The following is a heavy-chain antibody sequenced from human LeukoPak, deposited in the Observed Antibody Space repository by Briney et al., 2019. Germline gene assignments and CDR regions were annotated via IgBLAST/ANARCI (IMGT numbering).Heavy chain of an antibody. Sequence: PSGTLSLTCAVSGGSISSSNWWSWVRQPPGKGLEWIGEIYHSGSTNYNPSLKSRVTISVDTSKNQFSLKLSSVTAAGTAVYYCARRDFWSGYYNYWGQGTLVTVSS. CDR2: IYHSGST. CDR3: ARRDFWSGYYNY. CDR1: GGSISSSNW. J-gene: IGHJ4*02. D-gene: IGHD3-3*01. V-gene: IGHV4-4*02.